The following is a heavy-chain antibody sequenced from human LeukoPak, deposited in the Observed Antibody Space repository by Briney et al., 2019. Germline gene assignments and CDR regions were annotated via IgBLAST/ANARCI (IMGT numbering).Heavy chain of an antibody. V-gene: IGHV1-18*03. J-gene: IGHJ3*02. CDR2: ISAYNGDT. D-gene: IGHD2-21*01. CDR3: ARVVLKGVDAFDI. CDR1: GYTFTRYG. Sequence: ASVKVSCKASGYTFTRYGISWVRQAPGQGLEWMGWISAYNGDTNYAQKLQDRVTMTTDTSTNTAYMELRRLRSDDMAVYYCARVVLKGVDAFDIWGQGTMVTVSS.